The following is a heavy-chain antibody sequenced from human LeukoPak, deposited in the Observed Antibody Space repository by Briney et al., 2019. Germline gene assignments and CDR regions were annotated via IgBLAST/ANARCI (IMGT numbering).Heavy chain of an antibody. CDR2: IKQDGSEK. V-gene: IGHV3-7*01. Sequence: GGSLRLSCAASGFTFSSYWMSWVRQAPGKGLEWVANIKQDGSEKYYVDSVKGRFTISRDNAKNSLYLQMNSLRAEDTAVYYCARDLFSPYGDYSYYYYYGMDVWGQGTTVTVSS. J-gene: IGHJ6*02. CDR3: ARDLFSPYGDYSYYYYYGMDV. CDR1: GFTFSSYW. D-gene: IGHD4-17*01.